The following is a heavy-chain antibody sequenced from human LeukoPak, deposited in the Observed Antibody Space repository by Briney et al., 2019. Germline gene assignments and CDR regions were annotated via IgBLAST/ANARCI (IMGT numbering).Heavy chain of an antibody. D-gene: IGHD2-2*01. CDR3: ARYTGYCSSTSCYSSDY. V-gene: IGHV5-51*01. J-gene: IGHJ4*02. Sequence: GESLKISCKSSGYSFTSYWIAWVRPMPGKGLEWMGILYPGDSDTRYSPSFQGQVTISADKSISTAYLQWSSLKASDTAMYYCARYTGYCSSTSCYSSDYWGQGTLVTVSS. CDR1: GYSFTSYW. CDR2: LYPGDSDT.